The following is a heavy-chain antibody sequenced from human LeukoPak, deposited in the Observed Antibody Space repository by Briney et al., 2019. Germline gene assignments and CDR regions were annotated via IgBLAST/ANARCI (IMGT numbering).Heavy chain of an antibody. CDR1: GFTFSNYA. Sequence: GGSLRLSCAASGFTFSNYAMSWVRQAPGKGLEWVSSLSGSGGSTYYADFVKGRFTISRDNSRNTLYLQMISLRAEDTAIYYCAKANVFIGYTNSPLDFWGQGTLVTVSS. CDR3: AKANVFIGYTNSPLDF. CDR2: LSGSGGST. D-gene: IGHD2-2*02. J-gene: IGHJ4*02. V-gene: IGHV3-23*01.